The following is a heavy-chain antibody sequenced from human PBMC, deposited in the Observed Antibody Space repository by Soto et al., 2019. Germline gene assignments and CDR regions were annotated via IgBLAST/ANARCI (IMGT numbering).Heavy chain of an antibody. Sequence: EVKLVQSGGGLIQPGGSLRLSCTASGFIVTNTYMSWVRQAPGKGLEWVSVVYIDGGTEYADPVKGRFTTFRDNSKNTLHLQMNSLRAEDTAVYYCEREPLLSGSLPLDAFDIWGQGTMVTVSS. D-gene: IGHD3-3*01. CDR1: GFIVTNTY. J-gene: IGHJ3*02. CDR3: EREPLLSGSLPLDAFDI. CDR2: VYIDGGT. V-gene: IGHV3-53*01.